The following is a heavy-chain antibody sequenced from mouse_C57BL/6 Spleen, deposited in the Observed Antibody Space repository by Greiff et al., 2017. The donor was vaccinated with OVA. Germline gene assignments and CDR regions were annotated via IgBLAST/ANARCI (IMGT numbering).Heavy chain of an antibody. CDR2: IYPGSGST. Sequence: QVQLQQSGAELVKPGASVTMSCKASGYTFTSYWITWVQQRPGQGLEWIGDIYPGSGSTNYNEKFKSKATLTVDTSSSTAYMQLSRLTSEDSAVYYCAIITTVVATGDYFDYWGQGTTLTVSS. V-gene: IGHV1-55*01. D-gene: IGHD1-1*01. J-gene: IGHJ2*01. CDR3: AIITTVVATGDYFDY. CDR1: GYTFTSYW.